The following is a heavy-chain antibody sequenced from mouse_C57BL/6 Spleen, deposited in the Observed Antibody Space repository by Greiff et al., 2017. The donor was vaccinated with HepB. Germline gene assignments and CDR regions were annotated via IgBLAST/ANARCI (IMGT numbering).Heavy chain of an antibody. CDR1: GFTFSDYY. D-gene: IGHD2-5*01. J-gene: IGHJ2*01. V-gene: IGHV5-16*01. CDR2: INYDGSST. Sequence: EVNVVESEGGLVQPGRSMKLSCTASGFTFSDYYMAWVRQVPEKGLEWVANINYDGSSTYYLDSLKSRFIISRDNAKNILYLQMSSLKSEDTATYYCARDGGSNYGGYFDYWGQGTTLTVSS. CDR3: ARDGGSNYGGYFDY.